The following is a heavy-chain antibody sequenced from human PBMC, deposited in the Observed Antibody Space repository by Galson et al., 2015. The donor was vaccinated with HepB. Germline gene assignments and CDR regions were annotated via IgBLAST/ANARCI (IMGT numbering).Heavy chain of an antibody. J-gene: IGHJ4*02. Sequence: QSGAEVKKPGESLKISCKGSGYSFTSYWIGWVRQMPGKGLEWMGIIYPGDSDTRYSPSFQGQVTISADKSISTAYLQWSSLKASDTAMYYCAHVRITMVRGVHFDYWGQGTLVTVSS. CDR1: GYSFTSYW. D-gene: IGHD3-10*01. CDR2: IYPGDSDT. V-gene: IGHV5-51*01. CDR3: AHVRITMVRGVHFDY.